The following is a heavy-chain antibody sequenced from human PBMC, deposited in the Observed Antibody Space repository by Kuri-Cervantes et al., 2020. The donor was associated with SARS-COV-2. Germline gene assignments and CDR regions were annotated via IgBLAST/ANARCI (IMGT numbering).Heavy chain of an antibody. CDR2: MNPNSGNT. V-gene: IGHV1-8*03. CDR1: GYTFTSYD. D-gene: IGHD1-26*01. J-gene: IGHJ6*03. Sequence: ASVKVSCKASGYTFTSYDINWVRQATGQGLEWMGWMNPNSGNTGYAQKFQGRVTITRNTSISTAYMELSSLRSEDTAAYYCARLLRGAYYYYYMDVWGKGTTVTVSS. CDR3: ARLLRGAYYYYYMDV.